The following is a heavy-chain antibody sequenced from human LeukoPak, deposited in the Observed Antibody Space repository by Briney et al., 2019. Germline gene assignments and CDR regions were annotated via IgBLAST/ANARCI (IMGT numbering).Heavy chain of an antibody. Sequence: PSETLSLTCTVSGGSISGYYWSWIRHPPGKGQEWIGYIYYSGSTNYNPSLKSRVTISVDTSKNQFSLKLSSVTAADTAVYYCAATQLGYSGYDLYSNGDYWGQGTLVTVSS. D-gene: IGHD5-12*01. V-gene: IGHV4-59*08. J-gene: IGHJ4*02. CDR1: GGSISGYY. CDR2: IYYSGST. CDR3: AATQLGYSGYDLYSNGDY.